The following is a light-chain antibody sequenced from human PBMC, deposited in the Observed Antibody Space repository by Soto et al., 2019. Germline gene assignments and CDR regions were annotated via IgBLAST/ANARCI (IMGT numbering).Light chain of an antibody. J-gene: IGLJ1*01. CDR3: SSYTTRSTLDDV. V-gene: IGLV2-14*03. CDR1: TSDVGAYNL. Sequence: QSALTQPASVSGSPGQSITISCTGTTSDVGAYNLVSWYQQHPGKAPKLMIYDVNVRPSGVSNRFSGSKSGNTASLTISGLQAEDEADYYCSSYTTRSTLDDVFGTGTKVTVL. CDR2: DVN.